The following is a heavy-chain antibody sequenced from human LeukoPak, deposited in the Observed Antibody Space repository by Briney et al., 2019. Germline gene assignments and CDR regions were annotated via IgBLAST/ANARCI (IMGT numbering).Heavy chain of an antibody. Sequence: GGSLRLSCAASGFTFSSYAMSWVRQAPGKGLEWVSAISGSGGSTYYADSVKGRFTISRDNSKSTLYLQMNSLRAEDTAVYYCAKTPEYYDFWSGYLDYWGQGTLVTVSS. CDR3: AKTPEYYDFWSGYLDY. CDR1: GFTFSSYA. J-gene: IGHJ4*02. CDR2: ISGSGGST. V-gene: IGHV3-23*01. D-gene: IGHD3-3*01.